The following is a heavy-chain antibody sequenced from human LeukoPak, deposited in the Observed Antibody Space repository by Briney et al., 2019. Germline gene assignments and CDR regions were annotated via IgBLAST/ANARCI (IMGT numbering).Heavy chain of an antibody. V-gene: IGHV3-11*04. CDR3: ARDLITMIVVVTSYLGYGMDV. Sequence: TGGSLRLSCAASGFTFRDYYMSWIRQAPGKGLEWVSYISSSGSTIYYADSVKGRFTISRDNAKNSLYLQMNSLRAEDTAVYYCARDLITMIVVVTSYLGYGMDVWGQGTTVTVSS. CDR1: GFTFRDYY. CDR2: ISSSGSTI. J-gene: IGHJ6*02. D-gene: IGHD3-22*01.